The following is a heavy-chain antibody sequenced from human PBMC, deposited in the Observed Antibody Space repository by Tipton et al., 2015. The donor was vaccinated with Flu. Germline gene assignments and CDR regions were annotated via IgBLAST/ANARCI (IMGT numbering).Heavy chain of an antibody. J-gene: IGHJ4*02. CDR1: GFSFSTYG. CDR3: TRAAYCIQGACHPGRPDVNDS. V-gene: IGHV3-48*02. D-gene: IGHD2-8*01. CDR2: ISTTTETI. Sequence: SLRLSCIASGFSFSTYGMNWVRQAPGKGLEWVSYISTTTETINYADSVKGRFTISRDNAKNSLFLQMNILRNEDTAVYYCTRAAYCIQGACHPGRPDVNDSWGQGTLVTVSS.